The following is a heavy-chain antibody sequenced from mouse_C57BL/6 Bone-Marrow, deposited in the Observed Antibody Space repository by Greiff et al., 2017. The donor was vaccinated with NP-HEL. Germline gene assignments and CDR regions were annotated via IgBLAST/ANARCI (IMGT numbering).Heavy chain of an antibody. Sequence: VQLQQSGTVLARPGASVKMSCKTSGYTFTSYWMHWVKQRPGQGLEWIGAIYPGNSDTSYNQKFKGKAKLTAVTSASTADMELSSLTNEDSAVYYCTRDGSSFWYFDVWGTGTTVTVSS. CDR3: TRDGSSFWYFDV. CDR1: GYTFTSYW. J-gene: IGHJ1*03. V-gene: IGHV1-5*01. D-gene: IGHD1-1*01. CDR2: IYPGNSDT.